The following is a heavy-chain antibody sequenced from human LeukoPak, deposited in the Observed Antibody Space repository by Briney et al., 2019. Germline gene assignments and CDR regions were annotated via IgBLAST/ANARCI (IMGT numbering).Heavy chain of an antibody. J-gene: IGHJ6*03. CDR2: ISGSGGST. V-gene: IGHV3-23*01. CDR1: GFTLSSYA. CDR3: ARGHLYYMDV. Sequence: GGSLRLSCPASGFTLSSYAMNWVRQAPGKGLEWVSVISGSGGSTHYADSVKGRFTISRDNSKNMLYLQMNSLSGEDTAVYFCARGHLYYMDVWGQGTTVTISS.